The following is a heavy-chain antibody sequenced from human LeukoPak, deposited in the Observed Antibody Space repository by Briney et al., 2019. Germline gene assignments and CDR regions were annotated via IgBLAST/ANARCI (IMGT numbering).Heavy chain of an antibody. D-gene: IGHD4/OR15-4a*01. J-gene: IGHJ4*02. CDR1: GYSISSGYY. CDR3: ARGAVYFDY. V-gene: IGHV4-38-2*01. CDR2: IYHSGST. Sequence: PSETLSLTCAVSGYSISSGYYWGWIRQPPGQGLEWIGSIYHSGSTNYNPSLKSRVTISVDTSKNQFSLKLSSVTAADTAVYYCARGAVYFDYWGQGTLVTVSS.